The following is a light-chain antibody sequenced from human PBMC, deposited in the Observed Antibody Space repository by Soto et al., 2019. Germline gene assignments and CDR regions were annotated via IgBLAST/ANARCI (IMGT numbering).Light chain of an antibody. CDR1: SGHSSYA. V-gene: IGLV4-69*01. CDR2: LNNDGSH. Sequence: QPVLTQSPSASASRGDSVKLTCTLSSGHSSYAIAWHQKQPGKGPRYLMDLNNDGSHTKGDGIPDRFSGSSSGADRYLIISSLQSEDEADYYCQTWGTGFHFFGGGTKLTVL. J-gene: IGLJ2*01. CDR3: QTWGTGFHF.